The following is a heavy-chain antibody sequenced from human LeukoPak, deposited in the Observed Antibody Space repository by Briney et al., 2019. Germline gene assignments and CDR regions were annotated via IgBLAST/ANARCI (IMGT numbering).Heavy chain of an antibody. Sequence: SGTLSLTCIISGHSFNTDSFWGWIRQPPGKGLEWIGSIHERGSAFYNPSLKGRVAISIDTSKNQFSLKVNFVTAADTAVYYCARAARPSNNWFDPWGQGTLVTVSS. CDR1: GHSFNTDSF. V-gene: IGHV4-38-2*02. CDR2: IHERGSA. D-gene: IGHD6-6*01. CDR3: ARAARPSNNWFDP. J-gene: IGHJ5*02.